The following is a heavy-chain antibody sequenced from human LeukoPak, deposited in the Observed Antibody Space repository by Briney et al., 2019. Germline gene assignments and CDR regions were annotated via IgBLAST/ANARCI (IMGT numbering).Heavy chain of an antibody. CDR3: ARDPEYCSGGSCYRYNWFDP. J-gene: IGHJ5*02. Sequence: GGSLRLSCAASGFTFSSYSMNWVRQAPGKGLEWVSYISSSSSTIYYADSVKGRFTISRDNAKNSLYLQMNSLRAEDTAVYYCARDPEYCSGGSCYRYNWFDPWGQGTLVTVSS. D-gene: IGHD2-15*01. CDR2: ISSSSSTI. CDR1: GFTFSSYS. V-gene: IGHV3-48*01.